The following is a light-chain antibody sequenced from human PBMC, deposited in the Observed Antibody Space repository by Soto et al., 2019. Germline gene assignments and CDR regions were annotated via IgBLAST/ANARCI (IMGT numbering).Light chain of an antibody. J-gene: IGLJ1*01. CDR3: CSFTSSNTHV. Sequence: QSVLTQPASVSGSPGQSITISCTGTSSDFGNYNLVSWYQQHPGKVPKLILFEVNKRPSGVSGRFSGSKSGNTASLTISGLQAEDEADYYCCSFTSSNTHVFGNGTKVTAL. V-gene: IGLV2-23*02. CDR2: EVN. CDR1: SSDFGNYNL.